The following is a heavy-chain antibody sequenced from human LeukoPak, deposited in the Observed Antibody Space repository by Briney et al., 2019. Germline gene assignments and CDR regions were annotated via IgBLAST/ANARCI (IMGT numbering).Heavy chain of an antibody. CDR1: GFSFSSYA. J-gene: IGHJ1*01. CDR2: ITTGGAR. CDR3: AKAGGLAIEYFQH. Sequence: GGSLRLSCAASGFSFSSYAMTWVRQAPGQGLEWVSGITTGGARYDADSVKGRFTISRDNSKNTLYLQMSSLRAEDTALYYCAKAGGLAIEYFQHWGQGTLVTVSS. D-gene: IGHD6-19*01. V-gene: IGHV3-23*01.